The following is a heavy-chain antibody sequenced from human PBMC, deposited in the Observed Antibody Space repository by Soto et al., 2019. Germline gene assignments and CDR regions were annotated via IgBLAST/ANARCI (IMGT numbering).Heavy chain of an antibody. D-gene: IGHD2-21*02. CDR1: GFTFSSYG. V-gene: IGHV3-30*18. Sequence: QVQLVESGGGVVQPGRSLRLSCAASGFTFSSYGMHWVRQAPGKGLEWVAVISYDGSNKYYADSVKGRFTISRDNPKNTLYLQMNSLRAEDTAVYYCAKDDGGNSVDYWGQGTLVTVSS. CDR3: AKDDGGNSVDY. J-gene: IGHJ4*02. CDR2: ISYDGSNK.